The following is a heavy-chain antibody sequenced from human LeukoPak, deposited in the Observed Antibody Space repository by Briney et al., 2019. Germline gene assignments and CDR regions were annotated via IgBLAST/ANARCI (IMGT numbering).Heavy chain of an antibody. CDR1: GFTFSDYA. V-gene: IGHV3-23*01. D-gene: IGHD3-9*01. J-gene: IGHJ4*02. Sequence: GGSLRLSCTASGFTFSDYAMSWVRQAPGNGLEWVSGISGSGGSIRYADSVKGRFTISRDNSKNTLYLQMNSLRAEDTAVYYCAKASVLTGYYFYWGQGTLVTVSS. CDR2: ISGSGGSI. CDR3: AKASVLTGYYFY.